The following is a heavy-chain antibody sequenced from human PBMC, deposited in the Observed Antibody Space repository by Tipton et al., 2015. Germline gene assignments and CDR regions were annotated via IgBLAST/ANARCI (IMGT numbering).Heavy chain of an antibody. CDR3: ACQDYDSLTRDYQTVDY. CDR2: ISHSGNT. V-gene: IGHV4-38-2*01. J-gene: IGHJ4*02. D-gene: IGHD3-9*01. CDR1: GYFISSGHF. Sequence: TLSLTCAVSGYFISSGHFWGWVRQTPGKGLEWIGSISHSGNTYYNPSLKSRVTMSRDTSKNQFSLKLTSVTAADTAVYYCACQDYDSLTRDYQTVDYWGQGTLVTVSS.